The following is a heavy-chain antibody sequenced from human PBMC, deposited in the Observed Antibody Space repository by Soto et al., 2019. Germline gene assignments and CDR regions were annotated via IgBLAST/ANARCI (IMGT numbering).Heavy chain of an antibody. D-gene: IGHD2-2*01. CDR2: IYWDDDK. J-gene: IGHJ5*02. CDR1: GFSLSTSGVG. Sequence: QITLKESGPTLVKPTQTLTLTCTFSGFSLSTSGVGVGWIRQPPGKALEWLALIYWDDDKRYSPSLKSRLTITKDTSKNQVVLTMTNMDPVDTATYYCAQSRYQLLSWTNWFDPWGQGTLVTVSS. CDR3: AQSRYQLLSWTNWFDP. V-gene: IGHV2-5*02.